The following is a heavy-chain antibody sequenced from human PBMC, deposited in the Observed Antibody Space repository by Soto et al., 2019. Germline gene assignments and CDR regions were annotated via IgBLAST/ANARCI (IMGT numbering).Heavy chain of an antibody. Sequence: QVQLQQWGAGLLKPSETLSLTCAVYGGSFSGYYWSWIRQPPGKGLEWIGEINHSGSTNCNPSLKSRVTISVDTSKNQFSLKLSSVTAADTAVYYCARGPDILVVVAATYAFDIWGRGTMVTVSS. CDR3: ARGPDILVVVAATYAFDI. CDR1: GGSFSGYY. J-gene: IGHJ3*02. CDR2: INHSGST. D-gene: IGHD2-15*01. V-gene: IGHV4-34*01.